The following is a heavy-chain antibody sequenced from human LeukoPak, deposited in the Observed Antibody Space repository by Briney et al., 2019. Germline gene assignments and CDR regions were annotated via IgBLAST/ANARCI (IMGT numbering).Heavy chain of an antibody. CDR1: GYSFGNYG. CDR3: ARYGCNSLACYGDY. Sequence: ASVKVSCKTSGYSFGNYGVTWERQAPGQGLEWMGWISVHDGHTNYAEKFQDRVTMTADTSTNTAYMELTSLRSDDTAVYYCARYGCNSLACYGDYWGQGTLVTVSS. V-gene: IGHV1-18*01. J-gene: IGHJ4*02. CDR2: ISVHDGHT. D-gene: IGHD2-15*01.